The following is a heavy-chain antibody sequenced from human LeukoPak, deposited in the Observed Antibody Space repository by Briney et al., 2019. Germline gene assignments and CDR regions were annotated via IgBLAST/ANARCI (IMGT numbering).Heavy chain of an antibody. Sequence: GGSLRLSCAASGFTFSKYWMLWVRQAPGKGLESVSRINTDGTVTTYADSVKGRFTVSSDNADNTMFLQMNSVRGEDTAVYYCATKQWLSPPPDSWGQGTPVTVSS. J-gene: IGHJ4*02. CDR1: GFTFSKYW. CDR2: INTDGTVT. D-gene: IGHD6-19*01. V-gene: IGHV3-74*01. CDR3: ATKQWLSPPPDS.